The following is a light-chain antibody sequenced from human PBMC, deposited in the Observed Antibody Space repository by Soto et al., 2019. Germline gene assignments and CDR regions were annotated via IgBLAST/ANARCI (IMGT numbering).Light chain of an antibody. CDR3: SSYTSSSTRV. CDR1: SSDVGGYNY. Sequence: QSALTQPASVSGSPEQSITVSCTGTSSDVGGYNYVSWYQPHPGKAPKLMIYDVSNRPSGVSNRVSGSKSGNTASLTISGLQAEDEADYYCSSYTSSSTRVFGGGTKLTVL. CDR2: DVS. V-gene: IGLV2-14*01. J-gene: IGLJ3*02.